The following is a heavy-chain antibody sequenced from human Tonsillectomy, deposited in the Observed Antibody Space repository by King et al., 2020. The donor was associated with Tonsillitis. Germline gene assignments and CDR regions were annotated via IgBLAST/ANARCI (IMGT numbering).Heavy chain of an antibody. CDR3: GHRQGVTDFDY. CDR1: GFSLSTSGVG. J-gene: IGHJ4*02. D-gene: IGHD3-10*01. CDR2: IYWNVDK. V-gene: IGHV2-5*01. Sequence: ITLKESGPTLVKPTQTLTLTCTFSGFSLSTSGVGGGWIRQPPGKALEWLALIYWNVDKRYSPSLKSRLTITKDTSKNQVVLTMTNMDPVDTATYYCGHRQGVTDFDYWGQGTLVTVSS.